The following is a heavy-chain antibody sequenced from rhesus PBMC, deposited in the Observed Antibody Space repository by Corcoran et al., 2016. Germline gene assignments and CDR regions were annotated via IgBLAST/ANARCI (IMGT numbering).Heavy chain of an antibody. CDR3: ARGRTLGFDY. V-gene: IGHV5-20*02. D-gene: IGHD2-39*01. CDR2: IDPSNSDA. J-gene: IGHJ4*01. Sequence: EVQLVQSGAEVKRPGESLKISCKTSGYSFNNYWISWVRQMSGKGLEWRGAIDPSNSDARSRPSFQGQVTISADKSITTAYLQWSSLKASDTATYYCARGRTLGFDYWGQGVLVTVSS. CDR1: GYSFNNYW.